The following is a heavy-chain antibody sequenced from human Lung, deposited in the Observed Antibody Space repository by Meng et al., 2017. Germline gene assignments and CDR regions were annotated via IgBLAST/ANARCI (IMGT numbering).Heavy chain of an antibody. CDR3: ARETLRELGLFHY. D-gene: IGHD1-7*01. CDR1: GDSITRTQW. V-gene: IGHV4-4*02. J-gene: IGHJ4*02. CDR2: ISHSGST. Sequence: QLRLQQSGLDLVQPSGTVTLACAVSGDSITRTQWWSWLRQTPGKGLEWIGEISHSGSTVYRPSLQGRVSISLDKSNNEFSLKLTSVTAADTAVYYCARETLRELGLFHYWGQGILVTVPS.